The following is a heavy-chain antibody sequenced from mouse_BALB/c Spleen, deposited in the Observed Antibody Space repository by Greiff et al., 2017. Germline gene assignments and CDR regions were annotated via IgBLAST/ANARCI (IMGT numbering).Heavy chain of an antibody. CDR2: ISDGGSYT. Sequence: DVHLVESGGGLVKPGGSLKLSCAASGFTFSDYYMYWVRQTPEKRLEWVATISDGGSYTYYPDSVKGRFTISRDNAKNNLYLQMSSLKSEDTAMYYCARGLSGNYGAMDYWGQGTSVTVSS. CDR1: GFTFSDYY. V-gene: IGHV5-4*02. CDR3: ARGLSGNYGAMDY. D-gene: IGHD2-1*01. J-gene: IGHJ4*01.